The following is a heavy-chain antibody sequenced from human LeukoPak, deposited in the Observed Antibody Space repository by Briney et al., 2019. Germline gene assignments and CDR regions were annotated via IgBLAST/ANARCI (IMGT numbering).Heavy chain of an antibody. CDR2: ISSSSSTI. CDR3: ARESRVLRYFDWLSTPPDY. Sequence: GGSLRLSCTASGFIFSDYYMDWVRQAPGKVLEWVSYISSSSSTIYYADSVKGRFTISRDNAKNSLYLQMNSLRAEDTAVYYCARESRVLRYFDWLSTPPDYWGRGTLVTVSS. D-gene: IGHD3-9*01. V-gene: IGHV3-11*01. J-gene: IGHJ4*02. CDR1: GFIFSDYY.